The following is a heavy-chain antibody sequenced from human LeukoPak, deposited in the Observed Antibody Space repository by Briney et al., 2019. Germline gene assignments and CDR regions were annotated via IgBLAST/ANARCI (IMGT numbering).Heavy chain of an antibody. J-gene: IGHJ4*02. CDR1: GFTFSSYS. D-gene: IGHD3-22*01. CDR3: FLTYYYDSSGYL. V-gene: IGHV3-23*01. CDR2: INAGGGTT. Sequence: GGSLRLSCAASGFTFSSYSMSWVRQAPGKGLEWVSAINAGGGTTYYTDSVKGRFTISRDNSKNTLYLQMNSLRAEDTAVYYCFLTYYYDSSGYLWGQGTLVTVSS.